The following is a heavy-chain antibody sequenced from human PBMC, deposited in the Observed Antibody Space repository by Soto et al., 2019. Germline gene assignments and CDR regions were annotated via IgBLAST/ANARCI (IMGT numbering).Heavy chain of an antibody. V-gene: IGHV4-30-4*01. Sequence: QVQLQESGPGLVKPSQTLSLTCTVSGGSISSGDYYWSWIRQPPGKGLEWIGYIYYSGSTYYNPSLKSRVTISLATNKSXFSLKLSSVTAADTAVYYCARGEGLQDYYYYGMDVWGQGTTVTVSS. CDR2: IYYSGST. J-gene: IGHJ6*02. CDR3: ARGEGLQDYYYYGMDV. CDR1: GGSISSGDYY.